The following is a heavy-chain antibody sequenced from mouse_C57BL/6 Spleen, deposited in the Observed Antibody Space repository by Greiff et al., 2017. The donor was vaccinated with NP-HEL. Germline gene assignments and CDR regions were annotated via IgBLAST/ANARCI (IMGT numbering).Heavy chain of an antibody. CDR2: IDPSDSET. D-gene: IGHD2-4*01. CDR1: GYTFTSYW. V-gene: IGHV1-52*01. CDR3: ARRGYYDEAWFAY. Sequence: QVQLQQPGAELVRPGSSVKLSCKASGYTFTSYWMHWVKQRPIQGLEWIGNIDPSDSETHYNQKFKDKATLTVDKSSSTAYMQLSSLTSEDSAVYYCARRGYYDEAWFAYWGQGTLVTVSA. J-gene: IGHJ3*01.